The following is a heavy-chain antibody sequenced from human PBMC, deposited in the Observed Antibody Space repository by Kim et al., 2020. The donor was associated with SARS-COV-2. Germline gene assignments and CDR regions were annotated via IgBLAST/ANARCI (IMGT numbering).Heavy chain of an antibody. J-gene: IGHJ4*02. CDR3: AKDKGYYYDSSGYMN. Sequence: DSGKGRFTISRDNSKNTLYLQMNSLRAEDTAVYYCAKDKGYYYDSSGYMNWGQGTLVTVSS. V-gene: IGHV3-30*02. D-gene: IGHD3-22*01.